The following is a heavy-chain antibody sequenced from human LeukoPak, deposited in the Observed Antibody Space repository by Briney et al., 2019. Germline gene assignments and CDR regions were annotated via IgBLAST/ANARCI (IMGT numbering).Heavy chain of an antibody. V-gene: IGHV4-59*08. J-gene: IGHJ3*02. CDR2: IYYSGST. Sequence: SETLSLTCTVSTGSIRSYYWGWIRQSPGKGLEWIGSIYYSGSTNYNPSLKSRVTISVDTSKNQFSLELSAVTAADTAVYYCAVNLTRHTFDIWGQGTMVTVSS. D-gene: IGHD1-1*01. CDR3: AVNLTRHTFDI. CDR1: TGSIRSYY.